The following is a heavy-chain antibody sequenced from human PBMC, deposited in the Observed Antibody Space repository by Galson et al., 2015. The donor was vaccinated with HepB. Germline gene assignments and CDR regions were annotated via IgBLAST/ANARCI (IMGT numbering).Heavy chain of an antibody. V-gene: IGHV3-30*18. Sequence: SLRLSCAASGFTFSSYGMHWVRQAPGKGLEWVAVISYDGSNKYYADSVKGRFTISRDNSKSTLYLQMNSLRAEDTAVYYCAKADYDSSGYYYFDYWGQGTLVTVSS. CDR3: AKADYDSSGYYYFDY. J-gene: IGHJ4*02. D-gene: IGHD3-22*01. CDR2: ISYDGSNK. CDR1: GFTFSSYG.